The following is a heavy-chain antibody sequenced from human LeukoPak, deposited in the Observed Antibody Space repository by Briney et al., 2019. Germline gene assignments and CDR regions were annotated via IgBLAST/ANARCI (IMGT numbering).Heavy chain of an antibody. CDR1: GFTFSSYS. V-gene: IGHV3-21*01. J-gene: IGHJ4*02. CDR2: ISSSSSYI. CDR3: ARERPYYAFWSGYPSPLYS. D-gene: IGHD3-3*01. Sequence: PGGSLRLSCAASGFTFSSYSMNWVRQAPGKGLEWVSSISSSSSYIYYADSVKGRFTISGDNAKNSLYLQMNSLRAEDTAVYYCARERPYYAFWSGYPSPLYSWGEGA.